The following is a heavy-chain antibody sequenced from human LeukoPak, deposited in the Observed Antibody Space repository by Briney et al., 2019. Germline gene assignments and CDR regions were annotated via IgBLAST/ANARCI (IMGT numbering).Heavy chain of an antibody. Sequence: PGGSLRLSCSASGFTFSTYAMHWVRQAPGKGLEYVSAISRNGGRTYYADSVKGRFTISRDNSKNTLFLQMNGLRAEDTAVYYCAKDRSCSGSSCNVGSWGQGTMVTVSS. CDR1: GFTFSTYA. CDR3: AKDRSCSGSSCNVGS. J-gene: IGHJ3*01. CDR2: ISRNGGRT. D-gene: IGHD2-2*01. V-gene: IGHV3-64*04.